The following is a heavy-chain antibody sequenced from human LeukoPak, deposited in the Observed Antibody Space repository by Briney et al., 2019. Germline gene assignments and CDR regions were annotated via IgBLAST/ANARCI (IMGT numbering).Heavy chain of an antibody. CDR1: GFTFSNAG. CDR3: AHRDTTMVRVDY. Sequence: PGGSLRLSCAASGFTFSNAGMSWVRQAPGKGLEWVGRIRSTTDGGTTDYAAPVKDRFITSRDDSKSTVYLQMSSLKTEDTAVYFCAHRDTTMVRVDYWGQGTLVTVSS. D-gene: IGHD5-18*01. J-gene: IGHJ4*02. V-gene: IGHV3-15*01. CDR2: IRSTTDGGTT.